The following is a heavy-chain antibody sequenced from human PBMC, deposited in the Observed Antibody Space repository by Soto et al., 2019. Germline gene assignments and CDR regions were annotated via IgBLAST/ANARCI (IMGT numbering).Heavy chain of an antibody. Sequence: LRLSCAASGFTFSDAWMSWVRQAPGKGLDWVGRIKSKSDGGTTEDAAPVRGRFTISRDDSKNTLYLQINSLKTEDTAVYYCTTDLWRIAVVVGSTGYFNTWGQGTPVTVS. D-gene: IGHD2-15*01. CDR3: TTDLWRIAVVVGSTGYFNT. V-gene: IGHV3-15*01. J-gene: IGHJ5*02. CDR1: GFTFSDAW. CDR2: IKSKSDGGTT.